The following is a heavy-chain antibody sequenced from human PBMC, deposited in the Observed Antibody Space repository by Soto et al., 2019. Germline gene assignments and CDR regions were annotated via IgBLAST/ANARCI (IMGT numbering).Heavy chain of an antibody. CDR1: GFTFNTFA. V-gene: IGHV3-23*01. D-gene: IGHD3-16*02. CDR2: ISGSGDKT. J-gene: IGHJ4*02. Sequence: GGSLRLSCAASGFTFNTFAMSWVRQAPGKGLEWVSTISGSGDKTYYADSVKGRFTISRDNSESTLFLQMNSLRGEDTAVYYCAKDLIGMITFGGILVNPFDYWGQGALVTVSS. CDR3: AKDLIGMITFGGILVNPFDY.